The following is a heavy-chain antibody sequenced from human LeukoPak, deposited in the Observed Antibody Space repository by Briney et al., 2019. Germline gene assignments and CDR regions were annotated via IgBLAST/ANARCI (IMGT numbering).Heavy chain of an antibody. CDR1: GFTFDDYA. J-gene: IGHJ3*02. Sequence: GRSLRLSCAASGFTFDDYAMHWVRQAPGKGLEWVSYISSSSSTIYYADSVKGRFTISIDNAKNSLYLQMNSLRAEDTAVYYCAKDPNGDYVGAFDSWGQGTMVTVSS. V-gene: IGHV3-48*04. CDR3: AKDPNGDYVGAFDS. D-gene: IGHD4-17*01. CDR2: ISSSSSTI.